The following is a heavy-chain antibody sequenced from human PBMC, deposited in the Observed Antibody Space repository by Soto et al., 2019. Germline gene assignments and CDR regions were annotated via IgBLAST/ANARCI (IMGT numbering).Heavy chain of an antibody. J-gene: IGHJ6*02. CDR2: ISAYNGNT. CDR3: ARAVAGFGYYYYGMDV. V-gene: IGHV1-18*01. Sequence: GASVKVSCKASGYTFTSYGISWVRQAPGQGLEWMGWISAYNGNTNYAQKLQGRVTMTTDTSTSTAYMELRSLRSDDTAVYYCARAVAGFGYYYYGMDVWGQGPTVTLSS. CDR1: GYTFTSYG. D-gene: IGHD6-19*01.